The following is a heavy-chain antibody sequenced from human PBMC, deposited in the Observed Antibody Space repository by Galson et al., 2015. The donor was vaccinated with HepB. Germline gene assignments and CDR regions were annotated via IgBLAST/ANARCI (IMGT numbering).Heavy chain of an antibody. J-gene: IGHJ3*02. CDR2: ISGSGGST. CDR3: AKDSRAIVGPGSIGGYAFDI. V-gene: IGHV3-23*01. Sequence: SLRLSCAASGFTFSSYAMSWVRQAPGKGLEWVSAISGSGGSTYYADSVKGRFTISRDNSKNTLYLQMNSLRAEDTAVYYCAKDSRAIVGPGSIGGYAFDIWGQGTMVTVSS. CDR1: GFTFSSYA. D-gene: IGHD1-26*01.